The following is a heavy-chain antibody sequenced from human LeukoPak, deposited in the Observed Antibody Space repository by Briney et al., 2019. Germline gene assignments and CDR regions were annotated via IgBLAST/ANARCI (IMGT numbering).Heavy chain of an antibody. CDR3: ARDSQWSFEH. V-gene: IGHV3-74*01. D-gene: IGHD6-19*01. Sequence: PAGSLRLSRAAPRFTFSSYWMHWVRQAPGQGLAWVSCISSDGRSTSYADSVKGRFTISRDNAKNTVYLQMDGLRAEDTAVYYCARDSQWSFEHWGQGSLVTVSS. CDR1: RFTFSSYW. J-gene: IGHJ4*02. CDR2: ISSDGRST.